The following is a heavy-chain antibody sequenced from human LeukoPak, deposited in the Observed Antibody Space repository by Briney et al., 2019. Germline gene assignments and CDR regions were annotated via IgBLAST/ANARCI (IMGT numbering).Heavy chain of an antibody. CDR1: GGSFSGYY. Sequence: PSETLSLTCAVYGGSFSGYYWSWIRQPPGKGLEWIGEINHSGSTNYNPSLKSRVTISVDTSKNQFSLKLSSVTAADTAVYYCARNPAYSSGWGDFDYWGQGTLVTVSS. J-gene: IGHJ4*02. CDR3: ARNPAYSSGWGDFDY. V-gene: IGHV4-34*01. CDR2: INHSGST. D-gene: IGHD6-19*01.